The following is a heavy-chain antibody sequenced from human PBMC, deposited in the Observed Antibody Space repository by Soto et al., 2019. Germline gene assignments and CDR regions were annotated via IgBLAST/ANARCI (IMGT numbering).Heavy chain of an antibody. Sequence: SETLSLTCTVPGGSINDYFWTWIRQPPGKGLEWIGYIYYSGSTYYNASLKSRLTMSVDTSKNQFSLKLSSVTAADTAVYYCARAGRHYNDTGYYFDYWGQGTLVTVSS. J-gene: IGHJ4*02. V-gene: IGHV4-59*01. CDR2: IYYSGST. D-gene: IGHD3-22*01. CDR1: GGSINDYF. CDR3: ARAGRHYNDTGYYFDY.